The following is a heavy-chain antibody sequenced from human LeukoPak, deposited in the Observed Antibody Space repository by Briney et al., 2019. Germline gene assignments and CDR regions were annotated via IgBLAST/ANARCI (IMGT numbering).Heavy chain of an antibody. Sequence: PGGSLRLSCAASGFAFSNSWMTWVRQAPGKGLEWVANINHDGSEKYYVDSMKGRFTISRDNVKNSLYLQVNSLRAEDTAVYYCARDSGHGGIFDYWGQGTLGTVSS. CDR2: INHDGSEK. J-gene: IGHJ4*02. D-gene: IGHD3-16*01. V-gene: IGHV3-7*01. CDR1: GFAFSNSW. CDR3: ARDSGHGGIFDY.